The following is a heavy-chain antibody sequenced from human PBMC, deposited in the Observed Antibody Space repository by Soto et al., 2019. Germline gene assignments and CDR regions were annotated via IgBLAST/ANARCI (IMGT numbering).Heavy chain of an antibody. V-gene: IGHV1-8*01. CDR1: GYTFTSYD. D-gene: IGHD6-19*01. J-gene: IGHJ4*02. Sequence: ASVKVSCKASGYTFTSYDINWVRQATGQGLEWMGWMNPNSGNTGYAQKFQGRVTMTRNTSISTAYMELSSLRYEDTAVYYCARRPRSGWYSGRFYYFDYWGQGTMVTVYS. CDR3: ARRPRSGWYSGRFYYFDY. CDR2: MNPNSGNT.